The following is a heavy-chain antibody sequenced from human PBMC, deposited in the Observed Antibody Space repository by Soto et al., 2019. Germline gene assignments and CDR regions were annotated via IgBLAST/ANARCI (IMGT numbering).Heavy chain of an antibody. D-gene: IGHD3-10*01. CDR3: ARAFMVRGAVDY. CDR1: GFTFSSYA. CDR2: ISYDGSNK. Sequence: QVQLVESGGGVVQPGRSLRLSCAASGFTFSSYAMHWVRQAPGKGLEWVAVISYDGSNKYYADSVKGRFTISRDNSKNTLYLQMNSLRAEDTAVYYCARAFMVRGAVDYWGQGNLVTVAS. J-gene: IGHJ4*02. V-gene: IGHV3-30-3*01.